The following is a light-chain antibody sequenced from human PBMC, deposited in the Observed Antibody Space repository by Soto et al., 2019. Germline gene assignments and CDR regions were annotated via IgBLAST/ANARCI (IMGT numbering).Light chain of an antibody. CDR2: KAS. V-gene: IGKV1-5*03. CDR1: QSISSW. Sequence: DIQMTQSPSTLSASLGERVTITCRASQSISSWLAWYQQKPGKAPKLLIYKASSLESGVPSRFSGSESGTEFTLTISSLQPDDFATYYCQQYTTYWWTFGQGTKVEIK. CDR3: QQYTTYWWT. J-gene: IGKJ1*01.